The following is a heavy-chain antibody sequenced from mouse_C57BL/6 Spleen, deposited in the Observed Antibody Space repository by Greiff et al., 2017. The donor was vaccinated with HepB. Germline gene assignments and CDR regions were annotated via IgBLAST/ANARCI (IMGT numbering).Heavy chain of an antibody. CDR3: ARNGRDYAMDY. J-gene: IGHJ4*01. V-gene: IGHV5-17*01. Sequence: EVQLVESGPELVKPGGSLKLSCAASGFTFSDYGMHWVRQAPEKGLEWVAYISSGSSTIYYADTVKGRFTISRDNAKNTLFLQMTSLRSEDTAMYYCARNGRDYAMDYWGQGTSVTVSS. CDR2: ISSGSSTI. D-gene: IGHD1-1*01. CDR1: GFTFSDYG.